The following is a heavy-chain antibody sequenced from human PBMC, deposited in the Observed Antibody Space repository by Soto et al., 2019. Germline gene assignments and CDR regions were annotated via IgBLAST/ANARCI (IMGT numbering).Heavy chain of an antibody. D-gene: IGHD1-7*01. Sequence: GASVKVSCKASGVTFSSYAISWVRQAPGQGLEWMGGIIPIFGTANYAQKIQGRVTITADESTSTAYMELSSLRSEDTAVYYCAETGTTGYYGMDVWGQGTTVTVSS. J-gene: IGHJ6*02. CDR2: IIPIFGTA. CDR3: AETGTTGYYGMDV. CDR1: GVTFSSYA. V-gene: IGHV1-69*13.